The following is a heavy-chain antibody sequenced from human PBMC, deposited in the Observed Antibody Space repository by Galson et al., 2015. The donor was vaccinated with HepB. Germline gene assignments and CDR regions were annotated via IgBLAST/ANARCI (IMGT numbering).Heavy chain of an antibody. Sequence: SVKVSCKASGYTFTSYDINWVRQATGQGLEWMGWMNPNSGNTGYAQKFQGRVTMTRNTSISTAYMELSSLRSEDTAVYYCARAPTVTGKTARDYWGQGTLVTVSS. V-gene: IGHV1-8*01. CDR3: ARAPTVTGKTARDY. CDR2: MNPNSGNT. J-gene: IGHJ4*02. D-gene: IGHD4-17*01. CDR1: GYTFTSYD.